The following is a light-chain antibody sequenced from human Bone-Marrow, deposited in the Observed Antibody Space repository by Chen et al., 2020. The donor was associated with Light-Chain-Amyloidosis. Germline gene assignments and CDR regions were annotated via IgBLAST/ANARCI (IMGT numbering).Light chain of an antibody. V-gene: IGLV2-14*01. CDR2: EVT. J-gene: IGLJ1*01. CDR1: SSDVGGDNH. Sequence: QSALTQPASVSGSPGQSITISCTGTSSDVGGDNHVSWYQQHPDKTPKLMIYEVTNPPSWVPDRFSGSKSDNTASLTISGLQTEDEADYFCSSDTITNTLVFGSGTRVTVL. CDR3: SSDTITNTLV.